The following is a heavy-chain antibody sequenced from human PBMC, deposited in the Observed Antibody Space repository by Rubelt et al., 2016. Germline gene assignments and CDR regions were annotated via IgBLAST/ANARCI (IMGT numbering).Heavy chain of an antibody. V-gene: IGHV3-30*04. CDR2: ISYDGKNK. Sequence: FAMHWVRQAPGKGLEWVSVISYDGKNKYYADSVEGRFTISRDNSKSTPYLQMNSLRPEDTAFYYCATRDYGDHLGGGNVDYWGQGILVTVSS. CDR3: ATRDYGDHLGGGNVDY. J-gene: IGHJ4*02. CDR1: FA. D-gene: IGHD4-17*01.